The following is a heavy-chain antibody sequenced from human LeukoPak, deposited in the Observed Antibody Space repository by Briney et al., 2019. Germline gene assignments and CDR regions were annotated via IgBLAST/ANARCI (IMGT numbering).Heavy chain of an antibody. V-gene: IGHV4-39*07. Sequence: SETLSLTCTVSAGSISSSSYYWGWIRQPPGKGLEWIGSIYYSGSTYYNPSLKSRVTISVDTSKNQFSLTLSSVTAADTAVYYCARSSHEAAFFIWGQGTRVSVST. CDR2: IYYSGST. D-gene: IGHD2-15*01. CDR3: ARSSHEAAFFI. CDR1: AGSISSSSYY. J-gene: IGHJ4*02.